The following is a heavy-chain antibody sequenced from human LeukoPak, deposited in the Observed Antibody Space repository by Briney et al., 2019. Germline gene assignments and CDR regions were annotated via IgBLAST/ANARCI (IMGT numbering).Heavy chain of an antibody. V-gene: IGHV3-23*01. CDR2: ISGSGGST. CDR1: GFTFSSYV. J-gene: IGHJ4*02. D-gene: IGHD1-26*01. CDR3: AKCRGSYSTEPFDY. Sequence: GGSLRLSCAASGFTFSSYVMSWVRQAPGKGLEWVSAISGSGGSTYYADSVKGRFTISRDNSKNTLYLQMNSLRAEDTAVYYCAKCRGSYSTEPFDYWGQGTLVTVSS.